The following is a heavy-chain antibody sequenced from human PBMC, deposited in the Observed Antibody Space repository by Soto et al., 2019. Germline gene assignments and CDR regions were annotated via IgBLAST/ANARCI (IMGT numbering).Heavy chain of an antibody. Sequence: VQLLESGGGLVQPGGSLRLSCAASGFTFSSYAMHWVRQAPGKGLEWVAVISYDGSNKYYADSVKGRFTISRDNSKNTLYLQMNSLRAEDTAVYYCARDPRGQIFDYWGQGTLVTVSS. CDR3: ARDPRGQIFDY. D-gene: IGHD3-10*01. V-gene: IGHV3-30-3*01. CDR1: GFTFSSYA. CDR2: ISYDGSNK. J-gene: IGHJ4*02.